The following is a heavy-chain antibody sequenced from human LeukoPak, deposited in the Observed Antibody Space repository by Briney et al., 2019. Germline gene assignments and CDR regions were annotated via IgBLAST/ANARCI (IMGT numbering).Heavy chain of an antibody. CDR2: IKSKTDGGTT. Sequence: PGGSLRLSCAASGFTVSSYYMSWVRQAPGKGLEWVGRIKSKTDGGTTDYAAPVKGRFTISRDDSKNTLYLQMNSLKTEDTAVYYCTTDGSSWYIFDYWGQGTLVTVSS. V-gene: IGHV3-15*01. CDR1: GFTVSSYY. D-gene: IGHD6-13*01. CDR3: TTDGSSWYIFDY. J-gene: IGHJ4*02.